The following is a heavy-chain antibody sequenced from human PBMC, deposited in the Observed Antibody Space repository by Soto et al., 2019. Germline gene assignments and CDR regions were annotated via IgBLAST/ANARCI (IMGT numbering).Heavy chain of an antibody. V-gene: IGHV4-30-4*01. D-gene: IGHD6-6*01. CDR3: ARAPNPEYSSSSGWFDP. CDR1: GGSISSGDYY. CDR2: IYYSGST. Sequence: QVQLQESGPGLVKPSQTLSLTCTVSGGSISSGDYYWSWIRQPPGKGLEWIGYIYYSGSTYYNPSLKSRVTISLDTSKNQFSLKLSSVTAADTAVYYCARAPNPEYSSSSGWFDPWGQGTLVTVSS. J-gene: IGHJ5*02.